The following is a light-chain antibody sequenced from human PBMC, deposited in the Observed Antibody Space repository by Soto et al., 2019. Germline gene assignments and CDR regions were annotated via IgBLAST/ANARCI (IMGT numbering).Light chain of an antibody. Sequence: DIQMTQSPSTLSASVGDRVTITCRASQSISSWLAWYQQKPGKAPKLLIYDASSWESGVPSRLSGSGSGTEFTLTISSLQPDDFATYYYQQYNSYSPCTFGQGTKVEIK. CDR3: QQYNSYSPCT. V-gene: IGKV1-5*01. J-gene: IGKJ1*01. CDR1: QSISSW. CDR2: DAS.